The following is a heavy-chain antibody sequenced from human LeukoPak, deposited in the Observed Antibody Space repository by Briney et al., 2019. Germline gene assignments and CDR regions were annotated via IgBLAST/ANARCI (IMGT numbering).Heavy chain of an antibody. V-gene: IGHV4-31*03. CDR2: IYNSGHT. CDR1: GGSLSSGGYY. CDR3: ARNIVVVTADSYYYYGMDV. Sequence: PSETLSLTRSVSGGSLSSGGYYWRWIRQHPGKGLEWLGYIYNSGHTNYNPSLKSRVTMSIDTSKDQFSLRLSSVTAADTAVYYCARNIVVVTADSYYYYGMDVWGPGTTVTVSS. J-gene: IGHJ6*02. D-gene: IGHD2-21*02.